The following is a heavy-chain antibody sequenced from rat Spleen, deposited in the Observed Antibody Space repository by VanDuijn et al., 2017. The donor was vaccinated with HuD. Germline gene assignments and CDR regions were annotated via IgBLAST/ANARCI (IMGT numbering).Heavy chain of an antibody. CDR2: LNYDGSST. CDR3: ARPNYPGFNYFDY. Sequence: EVQLVESGGDLVQPGRSLKLSCAASGFTFNDYYMAWVRQAPTKGLDWVATLNYDGSSTNYRDSVKGRFTISRDNTKSTLYLQIDSLRAEDTATYYCARPNYPGFNYFDYWGQGVMVTVSS. D-gene: IGHD1-4*01. V-gene: IGHV5S10*01. CDR1: GFTFNDYY. J-gene: IGHJ2*01.